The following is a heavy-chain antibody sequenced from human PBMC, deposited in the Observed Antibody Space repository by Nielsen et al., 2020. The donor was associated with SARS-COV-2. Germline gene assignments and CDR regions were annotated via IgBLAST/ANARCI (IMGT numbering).Heavy chain of an antibody. CDR2: IYYSGST. V-gene: IGHV4-31*03. J-gene: IGHJ3*02. Sequence: SETLSLTCTVSGGSISSGDYYWSWIRQHPGKGLEWIGYIYYSGSTYYNPSLKSRVTISVDTSKNQFSLKLSSVTAADTAVYYCARDLDFWGPGAFDIWGQGTMVTVSS. CDR3: ARDLDFWGPGAFDI. D-gene: IGHD3-3*01. CDR1: GGSISSGDYY.